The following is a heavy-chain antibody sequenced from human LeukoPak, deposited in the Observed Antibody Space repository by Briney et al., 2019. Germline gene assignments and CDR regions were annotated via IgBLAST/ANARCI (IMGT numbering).Heavy chain of an antibody. D-gene: IGHD3-22*01. Sequence: HPRGSPRLSCAASGFTFSYYWMNWVRQAPGKGLEWVANIKQDGSEKYYVDSVKGRFTISRDNAKNSLYLQMNSLRAEDTAVYYCAMWLLRGSMDYWGQGTLVTVSS. V-gene: IGHV3-7*02. CDR3: AMWLLRGSMDY. CDR1: GFTFSYYW. J-gene: IGHJ4*02. CDR2: IKQDGSEK.